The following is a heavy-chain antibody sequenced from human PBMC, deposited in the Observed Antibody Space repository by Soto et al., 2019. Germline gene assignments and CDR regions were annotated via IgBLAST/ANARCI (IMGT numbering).Heavy chain of an antibody. V-gene: IGHV3-30*03. CDR1: GFTFSSYG. CDR2: ISYDGSNK. D-gene: IGHD3-22*01. J-gene: IGHJ4*02. Sequence: PGGSLRLSCAASGFTFSSYGMHWVRQAPGKGLEWVTLISYDGSNKYYADSVKGRFTIYRDNSENTLYLQMNNLRGDDTAVYYCARDTSYYDSSGFPPGDFWGQGTLVTVSS. CDR3: ARDTSYYDSSGFPPGDF.